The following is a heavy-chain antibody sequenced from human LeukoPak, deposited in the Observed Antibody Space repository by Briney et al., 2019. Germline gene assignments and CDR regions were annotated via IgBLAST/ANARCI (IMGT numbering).Heavy chain of an antibody. CDR1: GGSFSGYY. Sequence: PSETLSLTCAVYGGSFSGYYWSWIRQPPGKGLERIGEINHSGSTNYNPSLKSRVTISVDTSKNQFSLKLSSVTAADTAVYYCARGGVQGYCSGGSCPLDYWGQGTLVTVSS. CDR3: ARGGVQGYCSGGSCPLDY. D-gene: IGHD2-15*01. V-gene: IGHV4-34*01. J-gene: IGHJ4*02. CDR2: INHSGST.